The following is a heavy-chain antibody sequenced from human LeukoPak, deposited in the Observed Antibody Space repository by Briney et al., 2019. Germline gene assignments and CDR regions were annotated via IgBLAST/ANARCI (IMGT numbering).Heavy chain of an antibody. V-gene: IGHV3-23*01. CDR2: ISDSGGST. D-gene: IGHD1-14*01. CDR1: GLTLSNYA. CDR3: AKVARTYYFDY. J-gene: IGHJ4*02. Sequence: GGSLRLSCAASGLTLSNYAMSWVRQAPGKGLEWVSGISDSGGSTHYADSVKGRFIISRDNSKNTLYLQMNSLRAEDTAVYYCAKVARTYYFDYWGQGTLVTVSS.